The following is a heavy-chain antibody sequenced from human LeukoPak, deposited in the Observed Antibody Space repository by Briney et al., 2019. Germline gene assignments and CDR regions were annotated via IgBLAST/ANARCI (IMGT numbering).Heavy chain of an antibody. V-gene: IGHV4-39*01. CDR2: IYYSGSA. D-gene: IGHD5-12*01. Sequence: PETLSLTCTVSGDSVSSNTYYWGWIRQPPGKGLEWIGSIYYSGSAYYNPSLKSRVSISVDTSKNQFSLNLNSVTAADTAVYYCARLPSGGYDLDYWGQGTLVTVSS. CDR1: GDSVSSNTYY. CDR3: ARLPSGGYDLDY. J-gene: IGHJ4*02.